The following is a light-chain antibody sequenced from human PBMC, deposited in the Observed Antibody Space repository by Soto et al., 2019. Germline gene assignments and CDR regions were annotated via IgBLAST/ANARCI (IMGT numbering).Light chain of an antibody. CDR2: DAS. CDR3: QQSHT. Sequence: DIQMTQSPSTLSASVGDRVTITCRASQSISSWLAWYQQKPGKAPKLLIYDASSLESGVPSRFSGSGSGTEFTLTISSLQPDDFATYYCQQSHTFGQGTKVDIK. J-gene: IGKJ2*01. CDR1: QSISSW. V-gene: IGKV1-5*01.